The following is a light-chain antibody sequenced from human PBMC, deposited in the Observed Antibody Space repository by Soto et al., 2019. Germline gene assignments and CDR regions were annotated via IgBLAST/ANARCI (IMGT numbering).Light chain of an antibody. CDR3: QQDNNWPPSYT. V-gene: IGKV3-15*01. J-gene: IGKJ2*01. Sequence: EIVMTQSPATLSVSPGERATLSCRASQSVSSNLAWYQQKPGQAPRLLIYGASTRATGIPARSSGSGSGTEVTLTGSSLQSEDFAVDDGQQDNNWPPSYTFGQGTKLESK. CDR2: GAS. CDR1: QSVSSN.